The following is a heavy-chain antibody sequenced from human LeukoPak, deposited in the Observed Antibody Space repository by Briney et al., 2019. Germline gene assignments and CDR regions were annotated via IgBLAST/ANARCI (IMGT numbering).Heavy chain of an antibody. CDR2: ISSSSSYI. J-gene: IGHJ4*02. Sequence: GGSLRLSCAASGFTFSTYTMNWVRQAPGKGLEWVSSISSSSSYIYYADSVKGRFTISRENAKNSLYLQMNSLRAEDTAVYCCARTHSSIAARNFDYWGQGTLVTVSS. CDR1: GFTFSTYT. CDR3: ARTHSSIAARNFDY. V-gene: IGHV3-21*01. D-gene: IGHD6-6*01.